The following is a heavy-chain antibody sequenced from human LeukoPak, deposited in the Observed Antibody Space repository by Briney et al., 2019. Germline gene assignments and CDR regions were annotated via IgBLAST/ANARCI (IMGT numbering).Heavy chain of an antibody. Sequence: SETLSLTCTVSGGSISSYYWSWIRQPAGKGLEWIGRIYTSGSTNYNPSLKSRVTMSVDTSKNQFSLKLSSVTAADTAVYYCARQGEYSSSEYFDYWGQGTLVTVSS. J-gene: IGHJ4*02. D-gene: IGHD6-6*01. V-gene: IGHV4-4*07. CDR2: IYTSGST. CDR3: ARQGEYSSSEYFDY. CDR1: GGSISSYY.